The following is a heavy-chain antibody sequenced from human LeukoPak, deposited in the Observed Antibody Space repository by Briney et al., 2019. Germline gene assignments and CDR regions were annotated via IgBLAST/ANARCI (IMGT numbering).Heavy chain of an antibody. CDR2: IYYSGST. CDR1: GGSISSSSYY. Sequence: SETLSLTCTVSGGSISSSSYYWGWIRQPPGKGLEWIGSIYYSGSTYYNPSLKSRVTISVDTSKNQFSLKLGSVTAADTAVYYCAQSSGSYYAPYFDYWGQGTLVTVSS. CDR3: AQSSGSYYAPYFDY. J-gene: IGHJ4*02. V-gene: IGHV4-39*01. D-gene: IGHD3-10*01.